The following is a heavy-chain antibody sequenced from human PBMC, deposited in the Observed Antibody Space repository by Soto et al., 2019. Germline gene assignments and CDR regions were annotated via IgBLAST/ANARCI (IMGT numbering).Heavy chain of an antibody. CDR3: AKGLHQPSGMDV. D-gene: IGHD4-4*01. CDR2: ISWDGGST. CDR1: GFTFDDYT. V-gene: IGHV3-43*01. Sequence: GGSLRLSCAASGFTFDDYTMHWVRQAPGKGLEWVSLISWDGGSTYYADSVKGRFTISRDNSKNSLYLQMNSLRTEDTALYYCAKGLHQPSGMDVWGQGTTVTVSS. J-gene: IGHJ6*02.